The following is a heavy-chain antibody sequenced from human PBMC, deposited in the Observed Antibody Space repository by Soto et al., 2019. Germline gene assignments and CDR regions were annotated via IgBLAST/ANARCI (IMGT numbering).Heavy chain of an antibody. CDR3: SKGGRGYVSG. CDR2: TSGSGGST. V-gene: IGHV3-23*01. CDR1: VVTFSSYV. J-gene: IGHJ4*03. D-gene: IGHD5-12*01. Sequence: WGSPKLSSASSVVTFSSYVIGVARKAPGKGLEWFSATSGSGGSTYYAASVKGRFTISRDNSKNTLYLQMNSLRAEDTAVYYWSKGGRGYVSGWGQGTMVTVSS.